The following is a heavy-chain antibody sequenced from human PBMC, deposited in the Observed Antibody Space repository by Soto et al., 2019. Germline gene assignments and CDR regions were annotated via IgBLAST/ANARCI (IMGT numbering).Heavy chain of an antibody. CDR1: GGNFGDYS. D-gene: IGHD3-22*01. Sequence: GGSLRLFSAASGGNFGDYSMHWIRQAPVKGLEWVSGINSNGGIIGYAGSVQGRFTICRHDAKNSVYLQVNGLTAEDTAVYCCTNPRKYYHSDYMGYYFDYWGQGTQATVS. CDR3: TNPRKYYHSDYMGYYFDY. J-gene: IGHJ4*02. V-gene: IGHV3-9*01. CDR2: INSNGGII.